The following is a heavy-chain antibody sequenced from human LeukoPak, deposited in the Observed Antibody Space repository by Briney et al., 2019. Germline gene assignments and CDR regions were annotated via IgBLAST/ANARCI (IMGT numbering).Heavy chain of an antibody. CDR3: AKSKFPYDTDGWHGYFDF. Sequence: GSLRLSCAASGFTFSSYAMSWVRQVPGKGLEWVSSISGSGGSTYYADSVKGRFTISRDNSKNTLFLQMNSLRADDTAVYYCAKSKFPYDTDGWHGYFDFWGRGTLVTVSS. CDR1: GFTFSSYA. CDR2: ISGSGGST. D-gene: IGHD3-22*01. V-gene: IGHV3-23*01. J-gene: IGHJ4*02.